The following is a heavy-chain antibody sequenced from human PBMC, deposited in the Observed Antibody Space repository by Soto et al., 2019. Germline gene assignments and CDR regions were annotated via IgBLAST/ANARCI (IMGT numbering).Heavy chain of an antibody. J-gene: IGHJ6*02. V-gene: IGHV5-51*01. Sequence: GESLKISCKISGYRFSSFWIAWVRQKPGKGLEWMGIIYPGDATTIYSPSFQGRLTISVDMSISTAHLQWSSLKASDTAMYYCARQGYGAYGMDVWGQGTTVTVS. CDR1: GYRFSSFW. D-gene: IGHD4-17*01. CDR3: ARQGYGAYGMDV. CDR2: IYPGDATT.